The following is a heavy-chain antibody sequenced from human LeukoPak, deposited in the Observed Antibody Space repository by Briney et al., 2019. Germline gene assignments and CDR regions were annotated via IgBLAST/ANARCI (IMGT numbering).Heavy chain of an antibody. Sequence: SETLSLTCTVSGGSISSNGYYWGWIRQPPGKGLEWIGSFYYTGSTFYSPSLKSRVTISVDTSKNQFSLKLRSVTAADTAVYYCARRSGTYHVFDIWGQGTMVTVSS. CDR3: ARRSGTYHVFDI. CDR1: GGSISSNGYY. CDR2: FYYTGST. V-gene: IGHV4-39*01. J-gene: IGHJ3*02. D-gene: IGHD1-26*01.